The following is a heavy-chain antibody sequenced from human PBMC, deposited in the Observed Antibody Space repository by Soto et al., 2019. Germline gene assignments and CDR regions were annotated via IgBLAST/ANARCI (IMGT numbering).Heavy chain of an antibody. CDR1: GFTFSDHY. CDR3: AIIVVVPAALIGMDV. J-gene: IGHJ6*02. D-gene: IGHD2-2*01. CDR2: TRNKANSYTT. V-gene: IGHV3-72*01. Sequence: PGGSLRLSFAASGFTFSDHYMDWVRQAPGKGLEWVGRTRNKANSYTTEYAASVKGRFTISRDDSKNSLYLQMNSLKTEDTAVYYCAIIVVVPAALIGMDVWGQGTTVTVSS.